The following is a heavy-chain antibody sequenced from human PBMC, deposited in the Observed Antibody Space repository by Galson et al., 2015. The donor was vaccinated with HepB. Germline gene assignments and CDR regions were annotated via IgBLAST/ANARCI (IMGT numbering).Heavy chain of an antibody. D-gene: IGHD5-18*01. Sequence: QSGAEVKKPGESLKISCKGSGYSFGSYWIGWVRQMTGKGLEWMGIIYPSDSDTKCSPSFQGQVTISVDKSITTAYLQWSSLKASDTAMHYCARGRGYSYGSLNDAFDIWGQGTMVTISS. J-gene: IGHJ3*02. V-gene: IGHV5-51*01. CDR2: IYPSDSDT. CDR3: ARGRGYSYGSLNDAFDI. CDR1: GYSFGSYW.